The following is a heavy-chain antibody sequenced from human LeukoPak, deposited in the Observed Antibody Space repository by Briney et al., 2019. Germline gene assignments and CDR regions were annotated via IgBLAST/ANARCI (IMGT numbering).Heavy chain of an antibody. J-gene: IGHJ4*02. CDR1: GFTFSSYG. V-gene: IGHV3-30*02. Sequence: GGSLRLSCAASGFTFSSYGMHWVRQAPGKGLEWVAFIRYDGSNKYYADSVKGRFTISRDNSKNTLYLQMNSLRAEDTAVYYCAKGPRYCSSTSCSYWAVWGQGTLVTVSS. CDR3: AKGPRYCSSTSCSYWAV. CDR2: IRYDGSNK. D-gene: IGHD2-2*01.